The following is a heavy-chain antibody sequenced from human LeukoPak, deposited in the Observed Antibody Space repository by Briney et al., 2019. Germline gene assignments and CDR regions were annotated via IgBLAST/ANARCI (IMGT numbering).Heavy chain of an antibody. CDR3: ARLVWGGGSLDASAM. CDR1: GFTVSIIY. CDR2: IYSGVKT. V-gene: IGHV3-53*01. J-gene: IGHJ3*02. Sequence: RGGSLRLPCASSGFTVSIIYSRGVRPAPGKGLGWGLVIYSGVKTFYADPLKGRFTLSRDKATNSRCLPMKSLGAEDTAVYYCARLVWGGGSLDASAMGGEGTMVTVSS. D-gene: IGHD3-16*01.